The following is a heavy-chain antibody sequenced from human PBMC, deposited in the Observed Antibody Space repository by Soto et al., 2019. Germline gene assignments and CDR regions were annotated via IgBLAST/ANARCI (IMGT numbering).Heavy chain of an antibody. V-gene: IGHV1-18*01. Sequence: ASVKVSCKASGYTFTSYGISWVRQAPGQGLEWMGWISAYNGNTNYAQKLQGRVTMTTDTSTSTAYMELRSLRSADTAVYYCARPPYSSSWYWFDPWGQGTLVTVSS. CDR3: ARPPYSSSWYWFDP. J-gene: IGHJ5*02. D-gene: IGHD6-13*01. CDR1: GYTFTSYG. CDR2: ISAYNGNT.